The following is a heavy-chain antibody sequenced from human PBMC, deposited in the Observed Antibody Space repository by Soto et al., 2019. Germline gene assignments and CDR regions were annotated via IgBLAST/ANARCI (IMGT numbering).Heavy chain of an antibody. CDR2: IKSRTDGGTA. CDR3: TTGIYYDILTGYHNVAY. Sequence: VGSLRLSCVASGFNLSHPWMTWVRQAAGKGLEWVGRIKSRTDGGTADYAAPVKGRATISRDDSKNTVYLQMNSLKTEDTAVYYCTTGIYYDILTGYHNVAYWGQGALVTVSS. CDR1: GFNLSHPW. J-gene: IGHJ4*02. D-gene: IGHD3-9*01. V-gene: IGHV3-15*01.